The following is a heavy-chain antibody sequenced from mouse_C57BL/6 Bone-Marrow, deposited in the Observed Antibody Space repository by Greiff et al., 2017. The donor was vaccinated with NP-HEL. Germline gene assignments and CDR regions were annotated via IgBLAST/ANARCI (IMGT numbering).Heavy chain of an antibody. CDR1: GYTFTSYW. J-gene: IGHJ2*01. Sequence: QVQLQQPGAELVRPGSSVKLSCKASGYTFTSYWMRWVKQRPIQGLEWIGNIDPSDSETHYNQKFKDKATLTVDKSSSTAYMQLSSLTSEDSAVYYCARHGSSWGDYWGQGTTLTVSS. D-gene: IGHD1-1*01. CDR3: ARHGSSWGDY. CDR2: IDPSDSET. V-gene: IGHV1-52*01.